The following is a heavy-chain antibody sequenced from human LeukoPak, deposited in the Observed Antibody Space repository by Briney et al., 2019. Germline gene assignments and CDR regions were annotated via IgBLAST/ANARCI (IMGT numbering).Heavy chain of an antibody. CDR1: GGTFSSYA. V-gene: IGHV1-69*05. Sequence: ASVKVSCKASGGTFSSYAISWVRQAPGQGLEWMGGIIPIFGTANYAQKFQGRVTMTRDTSTSTVYMELSSLRSEDTAVYYCAREGVGANGRFDYWGQGTLVTVSS. CDR3: AREGVGANGRFDY. D-gene: IGHD1-26*01. CDR2: IIPIFGTA. J-gene: IGHJ4*02.